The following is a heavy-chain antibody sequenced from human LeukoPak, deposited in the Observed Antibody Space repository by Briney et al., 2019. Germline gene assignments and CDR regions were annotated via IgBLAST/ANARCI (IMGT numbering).Heavy chain of an antibody. D-gene: IGHD3-16*01. CDR2: IYDSGST. Sequence: SETLSLTCTVSGGYLGSHYWTWIRQPPGEGLEWIGYIYDSGSTYYHPSLKSRVTISVDTSKNQFSLRLSSVTAADTAVYYCARGGVLKSVDYWGQGTLVTVSS. J-gene: IGHJ4*02. CDR3: ARGGVLKSVDY. V-gene: IGHV4-59*11. CDR1: GGYLGSHY.